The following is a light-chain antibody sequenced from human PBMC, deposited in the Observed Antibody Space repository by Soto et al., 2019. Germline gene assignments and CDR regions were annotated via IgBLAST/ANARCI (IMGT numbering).Light chain of an antibody. CDR1: QSVLYTSNNKNY. CDR2: WAS. V-gene: IGKV4-1*01. CDR3: QQYYASPPT. Sequence: DIMMTQSPDSLAVSLGERATINCKSRQSVLYTSNNKNYLAWYQQKPRQSPKLLISWASTRESGVPDRFSGSGSGSDFTLSISGLQAEDVAVYYCQQYYASPPTFGQGTKVEIK. J-gene: IGKJ1*01.